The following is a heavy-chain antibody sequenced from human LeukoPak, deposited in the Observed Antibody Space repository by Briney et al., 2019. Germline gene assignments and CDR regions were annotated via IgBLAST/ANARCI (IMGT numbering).Heavy chain of an antibody. J-gene: IGHJ4*02. CDR3: ARGIQL. CDR1: GYSISSGYY. D-gene: IGHD5-18*01. CDR2: IYTSGST. Sequence: PSETLSLTCTVSGYSISSGYYWSWIRQPAGKGLEWIGRIYTSGSTNYNPSLKSRVTMSVDTSKNQFSLKLSSVTAADTAVYYCARGIQLWGQGTLVTVSS. V-gene: IGHV4-4*07.